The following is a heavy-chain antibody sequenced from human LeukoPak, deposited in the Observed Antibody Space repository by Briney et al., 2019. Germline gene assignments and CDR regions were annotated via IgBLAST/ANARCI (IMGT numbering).Heavy chain of an antibody. Sequence: ASVKVSCKASGYTFSSYDINWVRQATGQGLEWMGWVNPNSDNIGYSQKFQGRVTMTRNTSTSTVYMELSSLRSEDTAVYYCARGNYDGYYFDYWGQGTLVTVSS. J-gene: IGHJ4*02. V-gene: IGHV1-8*01. CDR2: VNPNSDNI. CDR1: GYTFSSYD. D-gene: IGHD4-11*01. CDR3: ARGNYDGYYFDY.